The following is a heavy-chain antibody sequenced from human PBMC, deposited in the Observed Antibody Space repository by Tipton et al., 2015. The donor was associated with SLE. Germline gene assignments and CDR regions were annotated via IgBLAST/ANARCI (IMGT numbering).Heavy chain of an antibody. J-gene: IGHJ4*02. D-gene: IGHD6-19*01. V-gene: IGHV4-39*07. Sequence: TLSLTCTVSGGSISSSSYYWGWIRQSPGKGLEWIGSIYYSGSTNYNPSLKSRVTISVDTSKNQFSLKLSSVTAADTAVYYCSDYSSGGWGQGTLVTVST. CDR3: SDYSSGG. CDR1: GGSISSSSYY. CDR2: IYYSGST.